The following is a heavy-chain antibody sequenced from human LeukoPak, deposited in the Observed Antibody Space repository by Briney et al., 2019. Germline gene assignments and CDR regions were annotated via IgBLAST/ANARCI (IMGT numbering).Heavy chain of an antibody. J-gene: IGHJ4*02. V-gene: IGHV4-34*01. CDR2: INHSGST. CDR1: GGSFSGYY. Sequence: SETLSLTCAVYGGSFSGYYWSWIRQPPGKGLEWIGEINHSGSTNYNPSLKSRVTISVDTSKNQFSLKLRSVTAADTAVYYCAREGWELLFGFDYWGQGTLVTVSS. D-gene: IGHD1-26*01. CDR3: AREGWELLFGFDY.